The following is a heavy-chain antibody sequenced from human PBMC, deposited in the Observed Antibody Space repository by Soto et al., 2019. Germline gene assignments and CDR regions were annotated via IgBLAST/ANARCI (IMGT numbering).Heavy chain of an antibody. D-gene: IGHD4-17*01. Sequence: VQLLESGGGLVQPGGSLRLSCAASGLIFSDYAMSWVRQAPGQGLEWVASVSGSGDMTYYADSVKGRFTISRDNSKNTVHLQMNSLRADDTAMYYCTKDKDRGGDNYPPFAYWGQGTLATVSS. V-gene: IGHV3-23*01. CDR1: GLIFSDYA. J-gene: IGHJ4*02. CDR3: TKDKDRGGDNYPPFAY. CDR2: VSGSGDMT.